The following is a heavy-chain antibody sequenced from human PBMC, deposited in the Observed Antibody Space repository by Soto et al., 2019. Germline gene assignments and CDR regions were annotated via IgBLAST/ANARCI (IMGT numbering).Heavy chain of an antibody. CDR1: GFTCSEYY. D-gene: IGHD3-10*01. CDR2: ISSSGSTI. V-gene: IGHV3-11*01. CDR3: ARHTMVRVSRYYYYYMDV. Sequence: QVQLVESGGGLVKPGGSLRLSCAASGFTCSEYYMSWIRQAPGKGLEWVSYISSSGSTIYYADAVKGRFTISRDNAKNSLYLQMNSLRAEDTAVYYCARHTMVRVSRYYYYYMDVWGKGTTVTVSS. J-gene: IGHJ6*03.